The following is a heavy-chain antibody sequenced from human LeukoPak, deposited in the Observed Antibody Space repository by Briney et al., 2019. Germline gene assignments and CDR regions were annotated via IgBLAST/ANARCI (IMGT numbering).Heavy chain of an antibody. D-gene: IGHD5-12*01. J-gene: IGHJ4*02. CDR2: VYYSGST. CDR3: ARHELRYSHTFDY. V-gene: IGHV4-39*01. CDR1: GDSIARSPYY. Sequence: SETLSLTCIVSGDSIARSPYYWGWIRQPPGKSLEWIGSVYYSGSTYYNPSLKSRVTISVDTSKNQFSLKLNSVTAADTALYHCARHELRYSHTFDYWGQGTLVTVSS.